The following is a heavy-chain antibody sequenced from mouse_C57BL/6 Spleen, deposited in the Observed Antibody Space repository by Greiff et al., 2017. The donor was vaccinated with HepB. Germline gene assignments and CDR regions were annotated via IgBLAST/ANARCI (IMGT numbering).Heavy chain of an antibody. V-gene: IGHV1-26*01. CDR1: GYTFTDYY. CDR3: ARSDYDAMDY. CDR2: INPNNGGT. Sequence: EVQLQQSGPELVKPGASVKISCKASGYTFTDYYMNWVKQSHGKGLEWIGDINPNNGGTSYNQKFKGKATLTVDKSSSTAYMELRSLTAEDSAVYYCARSDYDAMDYWGQGTLVTVSS. J-gene: IGHJ4*01.